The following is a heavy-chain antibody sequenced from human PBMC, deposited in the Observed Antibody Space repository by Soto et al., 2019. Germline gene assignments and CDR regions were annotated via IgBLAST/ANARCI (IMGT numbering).Heavy chain of an antibody. Sequence: SETLSLTCTVSGGSISSYYWSWIRQPPGKGLEWIGYIYYSGSTNYNPSLKGRVTISVDTSKNQFSLKLSSLRSEDTAVYYCTRDSYNWNSNWYDPWGQGTLVTVSS. V-gene: IGHV4-59*01. CDR1: GGSISSYY. CDR2: IYYSGST. CDR3: TRDSYNWNSNWYDP. D-gene: IGHD1-7*01. J-gene: IGHJ5*02.